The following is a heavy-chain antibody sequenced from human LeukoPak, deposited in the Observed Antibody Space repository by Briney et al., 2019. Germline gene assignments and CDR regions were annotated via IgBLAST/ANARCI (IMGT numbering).Heavy chain of an antibody. D-gene: IGHD3-3*01. Sequence: GGSLRLSCAASGFTFSSYSMNWVRQAPGKGLEWVSHITASGTAMFYADSVKGRFTISRDNAKNSLYLQMNSLRAEDTAVYYCAAYDFWSGYPNKDYWGQGTLVTVSS. V-gene: IGHV3-48*01. CDR1: GFTFSSYS. J-gene: IGHJ4*02. CDR3: AAYDFWSGYPNKDY. CDR2: ITASGTAM.